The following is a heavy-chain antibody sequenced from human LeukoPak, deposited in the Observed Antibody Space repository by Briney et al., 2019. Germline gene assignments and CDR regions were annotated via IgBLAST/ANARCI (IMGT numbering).Heavy chain of an antibody. CDR2: INPNSGGT. Sequence: ASVKVSCKASGYTFTGYFMHWVRQAPGQGLEWMGWINPNSGGTNYAQKFQGRVTMTRDTSISTAYMELGRLRSDDTAVYYCAPTTVTIYPWGWFDPWGQGTLVTVSS. V-gene: IGHV1-2*02. CDR3: APTTVTIYPWGWFDP. D-gene: IGHD4-17*01. J-gene: IGHJ5*02. CDR1: GYTFTGYF.